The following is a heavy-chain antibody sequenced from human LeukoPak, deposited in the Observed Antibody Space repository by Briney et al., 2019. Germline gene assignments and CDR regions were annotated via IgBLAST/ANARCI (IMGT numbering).Heavy chain of an antibody. J-gene: IGHJ6*03. Sequence: PSETLSLTCTVSGGSISSYYWSWIRQPPGKGLEWIGNIFYSGSTYYSPSLKSRVTISLDTSRNQFSLKLSSVTAADTAVYYCARVNNYYYYMDVWGKGTTVTISS. CDR2: IFYSGST. CDR1: GGSISSYY. V-gene: IGHV4-59*12. D-gene: IGHD2-21*01. CDR3: ARVNNYYYYMDV.